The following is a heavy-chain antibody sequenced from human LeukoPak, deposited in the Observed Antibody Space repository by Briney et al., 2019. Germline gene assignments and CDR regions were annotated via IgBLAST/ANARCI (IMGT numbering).Heavy chain of an antibody. D-gene: IGHD3-10*01. CDR1: GFTFSRAW. J-gene: IGHJ4*02. Sequence: GGSLRLSCAASGFTFSRAWMSWVRQAPGKGLEWVGRIKSRTDGGTTDYAAPVKGRFTISRDDSKNTMSLQMNSLKIEDTAVYYCTTITMIREHEDYWGQGTLVTVSS. V-gene: IGHV3-15*01. CDR2: IKSRTDGGTT. CDR3: TTITMIREHEDY.